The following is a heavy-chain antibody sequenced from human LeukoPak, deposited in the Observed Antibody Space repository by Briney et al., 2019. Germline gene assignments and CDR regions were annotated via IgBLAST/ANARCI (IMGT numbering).Heavy chain of an antibody. CDR3: TKSKWFVGWFDP. Sequence: GGSLRLSCAASGFTFDDYAMHWVRQAPGKGLEWVSGISWNSGSIGYADSVKGRFTISRDNAKNSLYLQMNSLRPEDTALYYCTKSKWFVGWFDPWGQGTLVTVSS. V-gene: IGHV3-9*01. CDR2: ISWNSGSI. D-gene: IGHD3-10*01. CDR1: GFTFDDYA. J-gene: IGHJ5*02.